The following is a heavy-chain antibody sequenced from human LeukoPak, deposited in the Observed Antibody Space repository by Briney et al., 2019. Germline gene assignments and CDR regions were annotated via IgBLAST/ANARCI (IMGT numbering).Heavy chain of an antibody. V-gene: IGHV3-73*01. CDR2: IRSKANSYAT. J-gene: IGHJ4*02. Sequence: PGGSLRLSCAASGLTFSGSAMRWVRQASGKGLEWVGRIRSKANSYATAYAASVKGRFTISRDDSKNTAYLQMNSLKTEDTAVYYCTRCSGGSCNEDYWGQGTLVIVFS. CDR3: TRCSGGSCNEDY. D-gene: IGHD2-15*01. CDR1: GLTFSGSA.